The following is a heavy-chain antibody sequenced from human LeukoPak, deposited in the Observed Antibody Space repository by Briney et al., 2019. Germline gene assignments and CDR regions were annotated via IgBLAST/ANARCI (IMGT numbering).Heavy chain of an antibody. CDR1: GGSISSSSCX. CDR3: ARHSGSYLKSALHI. Sequence: TSETLSLTCTVSGGSISSSSCXWGXIRQPXXXXXEXXGSMXYGGSNYYNPSXKSRVTISVDTSKNQFSLELTSVTAADTAVYYCARHSGSYLKSALHIWGQGTMVTVSS. CDR2: MXYGGSN. V-gene: IGHV4-39*01. D-gene: IGHD1-26*01. J-gene: IGHJ3*02.